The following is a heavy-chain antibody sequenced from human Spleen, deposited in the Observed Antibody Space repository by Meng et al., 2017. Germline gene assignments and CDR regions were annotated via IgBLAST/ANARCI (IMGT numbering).Heavy chain of an antibody. CDR2: ISTYNGST. J-gene: IGHJ4*02. CDR1: GYTFTDFG. CDR3: ARDSHSGLPYYLDY. V-gene: IGHV1-18*01. D-gene: IGHD6-19*01. Sequence: ASVKVSCKASGYTFTDFGITWVRQAPGQGLEWMGWISTYNGSTKSPQKFHGRLTMTTDTSTSTVYMDLGSLRSDDTAVYYCARDSHSGLPYYLDYWGQGTLVTVSS.